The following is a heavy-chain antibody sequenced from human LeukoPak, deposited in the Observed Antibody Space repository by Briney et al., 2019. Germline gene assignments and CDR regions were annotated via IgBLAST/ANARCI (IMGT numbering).Heavy chain of an antibody. J-gene: IGHJ3*02. V-gene: IGHV3-21*01. D-gene: IGHD3-22*01. CDR3: ARDQFGYYYDSSGYYKVTGDAFDI. CDR2: ISSSSSYV. Sequence: GGSLRLSCAASGFTFSSYNMNWVRQAPGKGLEWVSSISSSSSYVYYADSVKGRLTISRDNAKNSLYLQMNSLRAEDTAVYYCARDQFGYYYDSSGYYKVTGDAFDIWGQGTMVTVSS. CDR1: GFTFSSYN.